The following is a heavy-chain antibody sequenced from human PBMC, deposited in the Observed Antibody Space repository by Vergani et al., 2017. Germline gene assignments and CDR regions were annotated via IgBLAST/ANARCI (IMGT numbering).Heavy chain of an antibody. CDR3: AGGYYYDSSGYYRFDY. D-gene: IGHD3-22*01. CDR2: ISAYNGNT. J-gene: IGHJ4*02. CDR1: GYTFTSYG. Sequence: QVQLVQSGAEVKKPGASVKVSCKASGYTFTSYGISWVRQAPGQGLEWMGWISAYNGNTNYAQKLQGRVTMTTDTSTSTAYMELSSLRSEDTAVYYCAGGYYYDSSGYYRFDYWGQGTLVTVSS. V-gene: IGHV1-18*01.